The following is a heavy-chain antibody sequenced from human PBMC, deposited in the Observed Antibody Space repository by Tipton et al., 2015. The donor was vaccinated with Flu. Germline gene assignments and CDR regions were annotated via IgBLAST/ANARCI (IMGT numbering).Heavy chain of an antibody. CDR1: GGSVSPYY. J-gene: IGHJ6*02. CDR2: IYYRGTT. D-gene: IGHD4-11*01. Sequence: TLSLTCTVSGGSVSPYYWNWVRQSPGKGLEWIGYIYYRGTTGYNPSLKVRVTISVDTSKNQVSLKLTSVTAADTAVYYCARDLVQDYRDQYFGMDVWGQGTTVTVSS. CDR3: ARDLVQDYRDQYFGMDV. V-gene: IGHV4-59*02.